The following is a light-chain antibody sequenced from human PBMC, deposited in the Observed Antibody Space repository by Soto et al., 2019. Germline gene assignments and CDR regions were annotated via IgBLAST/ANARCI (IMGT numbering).Light chain of an antibody. V-gene: IGKV3-15*01. Sequence: EILITQSPATLSVSPGERATLSCRAGQGVTTNFAWYQQKSGQPPRLLIYDVSIRDTGVPARFSGTGSETDFTLTISGLQSEDSAIYFCQQYSNSPFSFGQGTRLEIK. J-gene: IGKJ5*01. CDR2: DVS. CDR1: QGVTTN. CDR3: QQYSNSPFS.